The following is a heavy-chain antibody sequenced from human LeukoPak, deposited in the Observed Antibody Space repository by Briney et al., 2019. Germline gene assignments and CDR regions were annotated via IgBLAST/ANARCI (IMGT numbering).Heavy chain of an antibody. CDR2: ICSSSSYI. V-gene: IGHV3-21*01. CDR3: ARGGTIFGVVTNFDY. CDR1: GFTFSSYA. Sequence: GGSLRLSCAASGFTFSSYAMSWVRQAPGKGLEWVSSICSSSSYIYYADSVKGRFTISRDNAKNSLYLQMNSLRAEDTAVYYCARGGTIFGVVTNFDYWGQGTLVTVSS. J-gene: IGHJ4*02. D-gene: IGHD3-3*01.